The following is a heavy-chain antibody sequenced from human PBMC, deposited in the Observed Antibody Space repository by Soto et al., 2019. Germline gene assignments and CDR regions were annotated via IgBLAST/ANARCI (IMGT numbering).Heavy chain of an antibody. V-gene: IGHV3-49*04. CDR2: IRSKAYGGTT. CDR1: GFDFSSYG. J-gene: IGHJ3*02. CDR3: TRDLTLYCSSTSCYPDAFDI. Sequence: GGSLRLSCSASGFDFSSYGIHWVRQAPGKGLEWVGFIRSKAYGGTTEYAASVKGRFTISRDDSKSIAYLQMNSLKTEDTAVYYCTRDLTLYCSSTSCYPDAFDIWGQGTMVTVSS. D-gene: IGHD2-2*01.